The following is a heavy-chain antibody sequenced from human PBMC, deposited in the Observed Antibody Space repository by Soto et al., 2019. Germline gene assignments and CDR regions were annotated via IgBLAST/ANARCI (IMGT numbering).Heavy chain of an antibody. V-gene: IGHV1-18*01. D-gene: IGHD3-10*01. CDR3: SRVDPGETSPFDH. CDR2: ISFYIVNT. CDR1: GYTFTSYG. Sequence: ASVKVSCKASGYTFTSYGISWVRQAPGQGLEWMGWISFYIVNTNYAQSFQGRVTMTRDTSTSTVYMEVSSLSSEDTAVYYCSRVDPGETSPFDHWGQGTLVTVSS. J-gene: IGHJ4*02.